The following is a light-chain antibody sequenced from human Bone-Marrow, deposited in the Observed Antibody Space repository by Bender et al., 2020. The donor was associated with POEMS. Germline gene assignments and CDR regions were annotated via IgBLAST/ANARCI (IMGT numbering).Light chain of an antibody. V-gene: IGLV2-14*03. CDR1: SSDIGGSKY. J-gene: IGLJ3*02. CDR2: DVT. CDR3: AAWEDSLNGWV. Sequence: QSALTQPASVSGSPGRSITISCTGTSSDIGGSKYVCWYQQHPGKAPKLMIYDVTHRPSGVSSRFSGSKSGNTASLPLSGLRTEDEADYYCAAWEDSLNGWVFGGGTKLTVL.